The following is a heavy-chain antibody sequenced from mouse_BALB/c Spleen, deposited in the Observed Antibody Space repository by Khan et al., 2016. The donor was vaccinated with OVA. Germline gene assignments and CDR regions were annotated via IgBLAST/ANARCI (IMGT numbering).Heavy chain of an antibody. V-gene: IGHV1-31*01. CDR2: IDPFSGGI. CDR1: GYSFTSYY. Sequence: VQLQQSGPELMKPGASVKISCKASGYSFTSYYIHWIMQSHGKSLEWIGYIDPFSGGITYNQKFKGKATLTVDKSSSTAYIYFSNLKSEDSAVYYCTRHGYVAWFTYWGQGTLVTVSA. CDR3: TRHGYVAWFTY. D-gene: IGHD2-2*01. J-gene: IGHJ3*01.